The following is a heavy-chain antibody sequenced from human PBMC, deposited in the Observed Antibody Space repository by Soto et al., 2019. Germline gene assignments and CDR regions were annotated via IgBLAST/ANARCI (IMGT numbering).Heavy chain of an antibody. Sequence: SQTLSLTCAVYGGSFSAYYCSWIRQPPGKGLEWIGEINHSGSTNYNPSLKSRVTISVDTSKNQFSLKLSSVTAADTAVYYCARGREAAAGYLYYFDYWGQGTLVTVSS. CDR3: ARGREAAAGYLYYFDY. CDR1: GGSFSAYY. D-gene: IGHD6-13*01. J-gene: IGHJ4*02. V-gene: IGHV4-34*01. CDR2: INHSGST.